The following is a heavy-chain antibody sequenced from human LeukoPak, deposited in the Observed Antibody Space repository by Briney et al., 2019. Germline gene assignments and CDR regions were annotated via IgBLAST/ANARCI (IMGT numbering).Heavy chain of an antibody. Sequence: GGSLRLSCAASGFTFSSYATSWVRQAPGKGLEWVSAISGSGGSTYYADSVKGRFTISRDNSKNTLYLQMNSLRAEDTAVYYCAKDSGGSYFYLPYYFDYWGQGTLVTVSS. J-gene: IGHJ4*02. CDR2: ISGSGGST. V-gene: IGHV3-23*01. CDR1: GFTFSSYA. D-gene: IGHD1-26*01. CDR3: AKDSGGSYFYLPYYFDY.